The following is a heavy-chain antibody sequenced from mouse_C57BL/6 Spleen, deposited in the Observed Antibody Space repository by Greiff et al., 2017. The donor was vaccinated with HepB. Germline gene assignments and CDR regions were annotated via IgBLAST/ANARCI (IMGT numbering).Heavy chain of an antibody. CDR2: IDPANGNT. CDR3: ARWGWLLHYCDY. V-gene: IGHV14-3*01. Sequence: VQLKESVAELVRPGASVTLSCTASGFNIKHTYMHWVKQRPEQGLEWIGRIDPANGNTKYAPKFQGKATITADTSSNTAYLPLSSLTSEDTAIYYCARWGWLLHYCDYWGQGTTLTVSS. J-gene: IGHJ2*01. D-gene: IGHD2-3*01. CDR1: GFNIKHTY.